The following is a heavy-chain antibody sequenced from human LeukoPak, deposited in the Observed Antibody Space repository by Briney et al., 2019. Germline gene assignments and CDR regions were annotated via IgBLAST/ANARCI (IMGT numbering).Heavy chain of an antibody. CDR2: IKQDGSVK. Sequence: GGSLRLSCEASGFTLTDNWMSWVRQAPGKGLEWLANIKQDGSVKYYVDSVKGRFTISRDNAKNSLFLQMNSLRAEDTAVYYCARDVGWDSSLVTTTRSDYWGQGTLVTVSS. J-gene: IGHJ4*02. CDR3: ARDVGWDSSLVTTTRSDY. D-gene: IGHD2-21*02. V-gene: IGHV3-7*01. CDR1: GFTLTDNW.